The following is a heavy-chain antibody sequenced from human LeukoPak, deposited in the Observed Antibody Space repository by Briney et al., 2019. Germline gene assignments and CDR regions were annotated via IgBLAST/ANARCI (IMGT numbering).Heavy chain of an antibody. CDR2: IYHSGST. CDR1: GGSISSSNW. Sequence: PSGTLSLTCAVSGGSISSSNWWSWVRQPTGKGLEWIGEIYHSGSTNYNPSLKSRVTISVDKSKNQFSLKLSSVTAADTAVYYCARDNWGRASSGYQNWFDPWGQGTLVTVSS. CDR3: ARDNWGRASSGYQNWFDP. V-gene: IGHV4-4*02. J-gene: IGHJ5*02. D-gene: IGHD3-22*01.